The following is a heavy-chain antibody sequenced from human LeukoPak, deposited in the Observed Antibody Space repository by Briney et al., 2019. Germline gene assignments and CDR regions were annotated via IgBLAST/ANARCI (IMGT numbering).Heavy chain of an antibody. CDR1: GGSFSGYY. D-gene: IGHD3-22*01. J-gene: IGHJ3*02. CDR2: INHSGST. CDR3: ARGDDSSGYSTFDI. Sequence: SETLSLTCAVYGGSFSGYYWSWIRQPPGKGLEWIGEINHSGSTNYNPSLKSRVTISVDTSKNQFSLKLSSVTAADTAVYYCARGDDSSGYSTFDIWGQGTMVTVSP. V-gene: IGHV4-34*01.